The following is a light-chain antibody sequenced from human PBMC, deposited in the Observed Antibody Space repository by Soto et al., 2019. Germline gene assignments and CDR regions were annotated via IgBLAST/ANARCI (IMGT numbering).Light chain of an antibody. CDR2: AAS. CDR3: QKYNSAPPWT. J-gene: IGKJ1*01. Sequence: DIQMTQSPSSLSASVGDRVTITCRATQDISNYLAWYQQKPGKVPNLLIYAASTLQSGVPSRFSGSGSGTDFTLTISSLTTEDVATYYYQKYNSAPPWTFRQGTKVEI. CDR1: QDISNY. V-gene: IGKV1-27*01.